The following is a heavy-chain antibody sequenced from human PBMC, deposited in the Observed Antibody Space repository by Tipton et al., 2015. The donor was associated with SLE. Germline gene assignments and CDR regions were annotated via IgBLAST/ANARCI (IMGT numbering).Heavy chain of an antibody. CDR1: GGSVCCYY. Sequence: TLSLTCTVSGGSVCCYYWSWIRQPAGKGLEWIGHVYDSGSTYYNPSLKSRLTMSVDTSKNQVSLNLNSVTAADTAVYYCASVRGAFDIWGQGTMVTVSS. CDR2: VYDSGST. J-gene: IGHJ3*02. D-gene: IGHD3-10*02. CDR3: ASVRGAFDI. V-gene: IGHV4-4*07.